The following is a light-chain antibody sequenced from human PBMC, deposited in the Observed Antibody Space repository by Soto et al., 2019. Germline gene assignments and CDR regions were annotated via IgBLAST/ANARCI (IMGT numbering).Light chain of an antibody. CDR1: RSVTQY. CDR2: GAS. Sequence: EILLTQSPGTLSLSPGERATLSCTASRSVTQYLAWYQQKPGQAPRLLIYGASSRATGVPDRFSGSGSGTDFTLTISRLEPEDFAVYYCQQYGRSPFTFGPGTKVDIK. V-gene: IGKV3-20*01. CDR3: QQYGRSPFT. J-gene: IGKJ3*01.